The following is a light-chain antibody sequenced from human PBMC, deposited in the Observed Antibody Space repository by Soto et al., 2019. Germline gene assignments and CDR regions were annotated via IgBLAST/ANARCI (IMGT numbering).Light chain of an antibody. CDR3: QQYGSS. J-gene: IGKJ3*01. CDR1: QSVSSNY. CDR2: AAS. V-gene: IGKV3-20*01. Sequence: EIVLTQSPGTLSLSPGERATLSCRASQSVSSNYLAWYQQNPGQAPRLLIYAASSRATGIPDRFSGNGSGADFTLTISRLEPEDFAVYYCQQYGSSFGPGTKVDIK.